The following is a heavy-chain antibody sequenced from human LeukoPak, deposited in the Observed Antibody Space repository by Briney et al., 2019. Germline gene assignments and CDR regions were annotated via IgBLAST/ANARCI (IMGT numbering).Heavy chain of an antibody. J-gene: IGHJ3*02. V-gene: IGHV4-59*01. D-gene: IGHD2-8*01. Sequence: SETLSLTCTVSGGSISSYYWSWIRQPPGKGLGWIGYIYYSGSTNYNPSLKSRVTISVDTSKNQFSLKLSSVTAADTAVYYCARYSGSPDIVLMVYALDAFDIWGKGTMVTVSS. CDR2: IYYSGST. CDR3: ARYSGSPDIVLMVYALDAFDI. CDR1: GGSISSYY.